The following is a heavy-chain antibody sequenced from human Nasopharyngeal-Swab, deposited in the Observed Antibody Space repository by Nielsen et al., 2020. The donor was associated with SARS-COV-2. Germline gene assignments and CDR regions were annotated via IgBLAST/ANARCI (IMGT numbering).Heavy chain of an antibody. Sequence: ASVKVSCKASGYTFTSYGISWVRQAPGQGLEWMGWISAYNGNTNYAQKLQGRVTMTTDTSTSTAYMELRSLRSDDTAVYYCARGEIVVVPAASYCYYYGMDVWGQGTTVTVSS. CDR1: GYTFTSYG. D-gene: IGHD2-2*01. CDR2: ISAYNGNT. CDR3: ARGEIVVVPAASYCYYYGMDV. J-gene: IGHJ6*02. V-gene: IGHV1-18*01.